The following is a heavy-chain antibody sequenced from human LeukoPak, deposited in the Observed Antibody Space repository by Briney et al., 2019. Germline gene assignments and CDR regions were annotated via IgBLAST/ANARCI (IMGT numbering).Heavy chain of an antibody. D-gene: IGHD4-17*01. Sequence: SETLSLTCTVSGGSISSYYWSWIRQPAGKGLEWIGRMYTSGSTNYNPSLKSRVTIPGDTSKNQFSLRLSSVTAADTAVYYCARTWGYGDPFDYWGQGTLVTVSS. CDR3: ARTWGYGDPFDY. J-gene: IGHJ4*02. V-gene: IGHV4-4*07. CDR2: MYTSGST. CDR1: GGSISSYY.